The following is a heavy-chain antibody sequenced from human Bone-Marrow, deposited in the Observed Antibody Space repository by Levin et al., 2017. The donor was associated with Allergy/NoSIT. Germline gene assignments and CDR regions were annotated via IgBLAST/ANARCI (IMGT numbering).Heavy chain of an antibody. Sequence: SETLSLTSTVSGASINSSTFYWSWIRQPPGMRPEWIGSIHYRGSTYYNSSLKGRVTISVDTSKNQLSLKVTSVTAADTAVYYCASRWGLGNWGQGTLVTVSS. D-gene: IGHD3-16*01. CDR2: IHYRGST. CDR1: GASINSSTFY. V-gene: IGHV4-39*01. J-gene: IGHJ4*02. CDR3: ASRWGLGN.